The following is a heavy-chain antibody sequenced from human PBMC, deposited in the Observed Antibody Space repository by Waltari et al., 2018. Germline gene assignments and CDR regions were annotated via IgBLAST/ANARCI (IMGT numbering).Heavy chain of an antibody. CDR2: IRPDGREI. V-gene: IGHV3-7*03. CDR3: ARGGKPHAFDI. CDR1: GVYFSTSY. Sequence: EVQLVESGGGLVQRGGSLRLSCAPPGVYFSTSYMNWVRRAPGKGPEWVANIRPDGREIYYVDSVEGRFTVSRDNAKNSLHLQMNNLRADDTAVYYCARGGKPHAFDIWGQGTMVTVSS. J-gene: IGHJ3*02.